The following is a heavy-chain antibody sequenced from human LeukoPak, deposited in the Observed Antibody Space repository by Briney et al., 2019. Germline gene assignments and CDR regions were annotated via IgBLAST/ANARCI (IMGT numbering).Heavy chain of an antibody. D-gene: IGHD3-9*01. J-gene: IGHJ4*02. CDR2: INHSGST. V-gene: IGHV4-34*01. CDR3: ARTKLGGLTGYYKAFDY. Sequence: NTSETLSLTCTVSGGSISSYYWSWIRQPPGKGLEWIGEINHSGSTNYNPSLKSRVTISVDTSKNQFSLKLSSVTAAVTAVYYCARTKLGGLTGYYKAFDYWGQGTLVTVSS. CDR1: GGSISSYY.